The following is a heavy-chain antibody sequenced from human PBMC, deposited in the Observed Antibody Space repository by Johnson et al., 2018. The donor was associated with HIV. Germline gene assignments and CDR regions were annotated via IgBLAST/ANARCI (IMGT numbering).Heavy chain of an antibody. J-gene: IGHJ3*02. D-gene: IGHD3-16*01. CDR1: GFTVSSNH. CDR3: ARGRGPRGAFDI. V-gene: IGHV3-66*02. Sequence: EVQLMESGGGLVQPGGSLRLSCVASGFTVSSNHMTWVRQAPGKGLEWVSVIYSGGSTDYADSLQGRFTISRDNSKNTLYLQMNRLRAEDTAVYYCARGRGPRGAFDILGQGTMVTVSS. CDR2: IYSGGST.